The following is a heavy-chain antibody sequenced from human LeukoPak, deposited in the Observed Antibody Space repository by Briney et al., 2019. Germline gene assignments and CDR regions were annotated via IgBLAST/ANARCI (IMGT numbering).Heavy chain of an antibody. V-gene: IGHV3-30*02. Sequence: GGSLRLSCAASGFTLSSYGILWVRQAPGKGLEWVAFIRHDGSNKYYADPVKGRFTISRDNSKNTLYLQMNSLRGEDTAVYYCASNVGTIWSGYSIEVEVEYWGQGTLVTVSS. D-gene: IGHD3-3*01. CDR1: GFTLSSYG. J-gene: IGHJ4*02. CDR2: IRHDGSNK. CDR3: ASNVGTIWSGYSIEVEVEY.